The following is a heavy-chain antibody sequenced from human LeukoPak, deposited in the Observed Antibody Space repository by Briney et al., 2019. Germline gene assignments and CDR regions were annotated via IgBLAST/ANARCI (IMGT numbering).Heavy chain of an antibody. CDR1: GFIFSSYA. Sequence: PGGPLRLSCAASGFIFSSYAMSWVRQAPGKGLEWVSTISGSGVSTYTADSVKGRFTISRDNAKNSLYLQMNSLRAEDTAVYYCASVAVADDAFDIWGQGTMVTVSS. V-gene: IGHV3-23*01. CDR3: ASVAVADDAFDI. D-gene: IGHD6-19*01. CDR2: ISGSGVST. J-gene: IGHJ3*02.